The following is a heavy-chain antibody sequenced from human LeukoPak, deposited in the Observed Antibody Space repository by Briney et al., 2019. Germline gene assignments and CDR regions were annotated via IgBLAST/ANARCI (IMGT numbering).Heavy chain of an antibody. CDR1: GLPFSSYS. CDR2: ISGSSSYI. CDR3: AIGYCSSDNCPDY. J-gene: IGHJ4*02. V-gene: IGHV3-21*01. Sequence: GSLSLSFAASGLPFSSYSMNWVRPVPGKGLEWVSSISGSSSYIYYADSVKGRFTISRDNPKKSLWLQMNSLRAEDTAVYYCAIGYCSSDNCPDYWGQGTLVTVSS. D-gene: IGHD2-15*01.